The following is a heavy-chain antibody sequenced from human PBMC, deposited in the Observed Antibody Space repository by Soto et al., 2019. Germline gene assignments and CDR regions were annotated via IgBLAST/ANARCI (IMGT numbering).Heavy chain of an antibody. CDR3: AKVRLTDYLRYAPHL. CDR2: INSDGSST. D-gene: IGHD2-8*01. CDR1: GFTFSSYW. V-gene: IGHV3-74*01. Sequence: GGSLRLSCAASGFTFSSYWMHWVRQAPGKGLVWVSRINSDGSSTSYADSVKGRFTISRDNSQNTVFLQMNSLRAEDTAIYFCAKVRLTDYLRYAPHLWGQGTLVTVSS. J-gene: IGHJ3*01.